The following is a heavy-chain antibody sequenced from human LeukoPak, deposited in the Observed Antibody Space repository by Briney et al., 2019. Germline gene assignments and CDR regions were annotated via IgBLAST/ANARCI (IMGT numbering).Heavy chain of an antibody. CDR1: GGSISSSSYY. CDR3: ARERSVEVSYYYYYMDV. J-gene: IGHJ6*03. V-gene: IGHV4-39*07. CDR2: IYYSGST. D-gene: IGHD2-15*01. Sequence: PSETLSLTCTVSGGSISSSSYYWGWIRQPPGKGLEWIGSIYYSGSTYYNPSLKSRVTISVDTSKNQFSLKLSSVTAADTAVYYCARERSVEVSYYYYYMDVWGKGTTATVSS.